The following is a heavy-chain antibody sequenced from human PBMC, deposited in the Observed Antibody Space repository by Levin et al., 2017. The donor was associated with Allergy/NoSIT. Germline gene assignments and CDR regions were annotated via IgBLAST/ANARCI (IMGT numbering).Heavy chain of an antibody. D-gene: IGHD3-10*01. J-gene: IGHJ4*02. CDR1: GFTVSSHY. CDR2: IYSGGST. V-gene: IGHV3-66*01. CDR3: ARDHYGSGSYDY. Sequence: GESLKISCAASGFTVSSHYMSWVRQAPGKGLEWVSVIYSGGSTYYADSVKGRFTISRDNSKNTLYLQMNSLRAEDTAVYYCARDHYGSGSYDYWGQGTLVTVSS.